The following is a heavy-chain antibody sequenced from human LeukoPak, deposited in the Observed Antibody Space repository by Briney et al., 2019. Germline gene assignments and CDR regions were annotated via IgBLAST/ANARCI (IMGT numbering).Heavy chain of an antibody. J-gene: IGHJ3*02. CDR3: ARGRWYDAFDI. D-gene: IGHD2-15*01. CDR1: GFTFTSYA. CDR2: ISYDGSNK. Sequence: GGSLRLSCAASGFTFTSYAMHWVRQAPGKGLEWVAVISYDGSNKYYAHSVKGRFTISRDNSKNTLYLQMNSLRTQDTAVYYCARGRWYDAFDIWGQGTMVTVSS. V-gene: IGHV3-30-3*01.